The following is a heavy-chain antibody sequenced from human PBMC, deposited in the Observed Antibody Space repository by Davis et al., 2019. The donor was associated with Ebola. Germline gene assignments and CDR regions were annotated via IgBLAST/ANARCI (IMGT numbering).Heavy chain of an antibody. CDR3: AREGSDFWSGYYSFFDY. CDR2: INAGNGNT. J-gene: IGHJ4*02. V-gene: IGHV1-3*01. CDR1: GYTFTSYA. Sequence: ASVKVSCKASGYTFTSYAMHWVRQAPGQRLEWMGWINAGNGNTKYSQKFQGRVTITRYTSASTAYMELSSLRSEDTAVYYCAREGSDFWSGYYSFFDYWGQGTLVTVSS. D-gene: IGHD3-3*01.